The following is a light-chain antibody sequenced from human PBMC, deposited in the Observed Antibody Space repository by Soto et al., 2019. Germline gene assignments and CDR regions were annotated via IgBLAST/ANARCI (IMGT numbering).Light chain of an antibody. V-gene: IGKV3-15*01. J-gene: IGKJ4*01. CDR1: QSVSSSY. Sequence: DIVLTQSPATLSLSPGQTATLSCRASQSVSSSYLAWYQQKPGQAPRLLIYGASTRATGIPARFSGSGSGREFTLTISSLQSEDFAVYYCQQYNNWPLFGGGTKVDIK. CDR3: QQYNNWPL. CDR2: GAS.